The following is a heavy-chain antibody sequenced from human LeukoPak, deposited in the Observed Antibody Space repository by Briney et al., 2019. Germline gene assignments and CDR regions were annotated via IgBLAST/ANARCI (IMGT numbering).Heavy chain of an antibody. D-gene: IGHD2-21*01. J-gene: IGHJ4*02. V-gene: IGHV3-48*03. CDR1: GFTFSSYE. Sequence: GGSLRLSCAASGFTFSSYEIIWVRQAPGKGLEWISYTSTSGSTTNYADSVKGRFTISRDNAKNSLFLQVSSLRGEDTAVYYCTRNGGGLDYWGQGTLVTVSS. CDR2: TSTSGSTT. CDR3: TRNGGGLDY.